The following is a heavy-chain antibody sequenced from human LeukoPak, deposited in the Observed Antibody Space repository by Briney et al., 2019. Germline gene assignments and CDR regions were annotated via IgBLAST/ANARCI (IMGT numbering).Heavy chain of an antibody. CDR1: GFTFSSYA. CDR2: ISFSGGST. D-gene: IGHD2-15*01. CDR3: ARQLGYCSGDSCYFDF. V-gene: IGHV3-23*01. J-gene: IGHJ4*02. Sequence: GGSLRLSCAASGFTFSSYAMSWVRQAPGKGLEWASAISFSGGSTYYADSVKGRFTLSRDNSKNTLYLQMNSLRVEDTAVYYCARQLGYCSGDSCYFDFWGQGTLVTVSS.